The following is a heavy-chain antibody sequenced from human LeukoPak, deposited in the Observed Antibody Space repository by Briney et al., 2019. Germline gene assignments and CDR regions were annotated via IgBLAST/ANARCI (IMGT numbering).Heavy chain of an antibody. CDR3: ARVRGSYHFDY. CDR1: GFTFSGYS. D-gene: IGHD1-26*01. V-gene: IGHV3-48*01. J-gene: IGHJ4*02. CDR2: ITSSSSAI. Sequence: PGGSLRLSCAASGFTFSGYSMNWVRHAPGKGLEWVSYITSSSSAIYYADSVKGRFTISRDNARNSLYLQMNSLRAEDTAVYYCARVRGSYHFDYWGQGTLVTVSS.